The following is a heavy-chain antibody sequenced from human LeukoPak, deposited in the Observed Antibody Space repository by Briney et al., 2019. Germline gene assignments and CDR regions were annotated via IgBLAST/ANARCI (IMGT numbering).Heavy chain of an antibody. J-gene: IGHJ4*02. Sequence: PGGSLRLSCAASGFTFSSFAMHWVRQAPGKGLEWVAVISYDGSNKYYADSVKGRFTISRDNSKNTLYLQMNSLRAEETAVYYCANRGSSWYYFDNWGQGTLVTVSS. V-gene: IGHV3-30*18. CDR3: ANRGSSWYYFDN. D-gene: IGHD6-13*01. CDR1: GFTFSSFA. CDR2: ISYDGSNK.